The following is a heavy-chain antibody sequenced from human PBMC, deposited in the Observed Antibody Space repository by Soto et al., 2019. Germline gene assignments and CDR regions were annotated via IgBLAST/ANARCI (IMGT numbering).Heavy chain of an antibody. CDR2: IKSKTDGGTT. CDR3: TTDNIRGFDY. D-gene: IGHD3-10*01. CDR1: EGTCINAW. J-gene: IGHJ4*02. V-gene: IGHV3-15*01. Sequence: LRVSYTASEGTCINAWVSWIRQAPGKGLEWVGRIKSKTDGGTTDYAAPVKGRFTISRDDSKNTLYLQMNSLKTEDTAVYYCTTDNIRGFDYWGQGTLVTGSS.